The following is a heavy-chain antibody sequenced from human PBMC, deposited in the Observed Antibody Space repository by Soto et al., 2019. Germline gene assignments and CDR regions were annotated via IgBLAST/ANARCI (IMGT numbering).Heavy chain of an antibody. CDR1: GFSFSTYW. J-gene: IGHJ5*02. V-gene: IGHV3-74*01. CDR2: INSDGSRI. Sequence: EVELVESGGGLVQPGGSLRLSCAASGFSFSTYWMHWVRQAPGKGLMWVSRINSDGSRINYGDSVKGRFTVSRDNAKNTVYLQMNSLRADDTAVYYCARVATGSYNWFDPWGQGTLVTVSS. CDR3: ARVATGSYNWFDP. D-gene: IGHD1-26*01.